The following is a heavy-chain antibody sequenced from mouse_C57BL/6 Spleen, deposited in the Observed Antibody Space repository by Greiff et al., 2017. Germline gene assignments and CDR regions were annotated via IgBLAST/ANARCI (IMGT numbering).Heavy chain of an antibody. CDR2: IDPSDSYT. J-gene: IGHJ2*01. CDR3: ARGGDYGPYFDY. D-gene: IGHD1-1*02. CDR1: GYTFTSYW. Sequence: QVQLQQPGAELVMPGASVKLSCKASGYTFTSYWMHWVKQRPGQGLEWIGEIDPSDSYTNYNQKFKGKSTLTVDKSSSTAYMQLSSLTSEDSAVYYCARGGDYGPYFDYWGQGTTLTVSS. V-gene: IGHV1-69*01.